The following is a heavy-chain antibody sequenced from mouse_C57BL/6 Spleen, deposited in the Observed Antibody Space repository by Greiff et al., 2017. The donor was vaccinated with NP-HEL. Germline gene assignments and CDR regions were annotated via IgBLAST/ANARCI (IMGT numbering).Heavy chain of an antibody. CDR1: GFTFSSYA. J-gene: IGHJ4*01. D-gene: IGHD1-1*02. Sequence: EVKLMESGGGLVKPGGSLKLSCAASGFTFSSYAMSWVRQTPEKRLEWVATISDGGSYTYYPDNVKGRFTISRDNAKNNLYLQMSHLKSEDTAMYYCARERGWLDYWGQGTSGTVSS. CDR3: ARERGWLDY. CDR2: ISDGGSYT. V-gene: IGHV5-4*01.